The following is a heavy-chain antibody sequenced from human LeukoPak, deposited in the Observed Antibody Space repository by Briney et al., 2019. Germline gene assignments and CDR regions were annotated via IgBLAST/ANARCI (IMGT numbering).Heavy chain of an antibody. CDR2: INHSGST. CDR1: GGSFSGYY. Sequence: PSETLSLTCAVYGGSFSGYYWSWIRQPPGKGLEWIGEINHSGSTNYNPSLKSRVTISVDTSKNQFSLKLSSVTAADTAVYYCASEPVVPAAMSVKYYYGMDVWGQGTTVTVSS. V-gene: IGHV4-34*01. D-gene: IGHD2-2*01. CDR3: ASEPVVPAAMSVKYYYGMDV. J-gene: IGHJ6*02.